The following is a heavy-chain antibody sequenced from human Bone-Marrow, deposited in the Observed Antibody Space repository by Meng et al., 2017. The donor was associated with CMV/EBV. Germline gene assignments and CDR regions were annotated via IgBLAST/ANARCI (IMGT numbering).Heavy chain of an antibody. Sequence: SETLSLTCTVSGGSLSSGDYYWSWLRQPPGKGLEWIGYIYYSGSTYYNPSLQSRVTISVDTSKTQFSLTLSAVTAADTAVYYCARGSTSGLQFIVVITPNFDYWGQGTLVTVSS. CDR2: IYYSGST. CDR1: GGSLSSGDYY. V-gene: IGHV4-30-4*02. CDR3: ARGSTSGLQFIVVITPNFDY. D-gene: IGHD3-22*01. J-gene: IGHJ4*02.